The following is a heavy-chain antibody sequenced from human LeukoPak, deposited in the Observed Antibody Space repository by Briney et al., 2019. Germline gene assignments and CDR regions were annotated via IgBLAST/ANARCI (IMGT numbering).Heavy chain of an antibody. J-gene: IGHJ3*01. Sequence: SETLSLTCTVSGGSISSSSYYWGWTRQPPGKGLEWIGSIYYSGSTYYSPSLKSRVTISVDTSKNQFSLKLNSVIAADTAVYYCARHRIAAADDAFEVWGQGTMVTVSS. CDR1: GGSISSSSYY. CDR2: IYYSGST. V-gene: IGHV4-39*01. CDR3: ARHRIAAADDAFEV. D-gene: IGHD6-13*01.